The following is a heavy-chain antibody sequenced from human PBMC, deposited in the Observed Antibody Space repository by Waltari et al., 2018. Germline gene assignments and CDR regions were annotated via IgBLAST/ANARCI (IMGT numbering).Heavy chain of an antibody. CDR2: IGYDGSNK. Sequence: QVQLVESGGGVVQPGRSLRLSCAASGFTFSSYGMHWVRQAPGKGLEWVAVIGYDGSNKYYADSVKGRFTISRDNSKNTLYLQMNSLRAEDTAVYYCARDRRSSSWTLYYYYGMDVWGQGTTVTVSS. CDR3: ARDRRSSSWTLYYYYGMDV. D-gene: IGHD6-13*01. V-gene: IGHV3-33*01. CDR1: GFTFSSYG. J-gene: IGHJ6*02.